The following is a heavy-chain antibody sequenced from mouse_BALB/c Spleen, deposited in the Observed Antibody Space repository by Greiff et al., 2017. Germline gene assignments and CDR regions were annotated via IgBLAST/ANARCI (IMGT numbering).Heavy chain of an antibody. D-gene: IGHD2-1*01. Sequence: QVQLQQSGAELARPGASVKMCCKASGYTFTSYTMHWVKQRPGQGLEWIGYINPSSGYTNYNQKFKDKATLTADKSSSTAYMQLSSLTSEDSAVYYCARSRDGNYPRAMDYWGQGTSVTVSS. CDR1: GYTFTSYT. CDR2: INPSSGYT. CDR3: ARSRDGNYPRAMDY. J-gene: IGHJ4*01. V-gene: IGHV1-4*01.